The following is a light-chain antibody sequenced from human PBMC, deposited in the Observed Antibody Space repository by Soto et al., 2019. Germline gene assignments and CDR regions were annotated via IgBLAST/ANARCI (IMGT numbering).Light chain of an antibody. V-gene: IGKV2-30*01. CDR2: KVS. CDR1: QSLVYSDGNTY. CDR3: MQGKHWPPT. Sequence: DVVMTQSPLSLPVTLGQPASISCRSSQSLVYSDGNTYLNWFQQRPGHSPRRLIYKVSNRDSGVQDRFSGSGSGTDFTLKISRVEAEDVGVYYCMQGKHWPPTFGQGTKVEIK. J-gene: IGKJ1*01.